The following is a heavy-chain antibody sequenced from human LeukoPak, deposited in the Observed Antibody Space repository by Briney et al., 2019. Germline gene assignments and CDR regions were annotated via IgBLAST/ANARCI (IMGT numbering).Heavy chain of an antibody. D-gene: IGHD2-15*01. CDR2: ISAGGDYI. V-gene: IGHV3-23*01. CDR1: GFTFSSHG. J-gene: IGHJ2*01. CDR3: AKIGVIGNWYFDI. Sequence: PGGSLRLSCAVSGFTFSSHGMSWVRQAVRQAPGKGLEWVSSISAGGDYIYYAGAVKGRFTISRDNSKNTLYLQMNSLRAEDTAVYYCAKIGVIGNWYFDIWGRGTLVTVSS.